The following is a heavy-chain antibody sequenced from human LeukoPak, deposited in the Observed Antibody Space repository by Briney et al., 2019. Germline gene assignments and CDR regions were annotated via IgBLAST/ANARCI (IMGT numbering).Heavy chain of an antibody. Sequence: GGSLRLSCAASGFTFSSYSINWVRQAPGKGLEWVSSISSSSSYIYYADSVKGRFTISRDNAKNSLYLQMNSLRAEDTAVYYCARGITTHFDYWGQGTLVTVSS. J-gene: IGHJ4*02. CDR3: ARGITTHFDY. V-gene: IGHV3-21*01. CDR2: ISSSSSYI. CDR1: GFTFSSYS. D-gene: IGHD3-10*01.